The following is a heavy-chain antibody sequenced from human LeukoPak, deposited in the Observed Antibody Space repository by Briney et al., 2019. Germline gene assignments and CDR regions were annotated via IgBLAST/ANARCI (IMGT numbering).Heavy chain of an antibody. J-gene: IGHJ1*01. Sequence: SETHSPTCIISGGSISSYYWSWIRQSPGKGLEWIGYITYTGSTDYDPSLKSRVTISVDTSRNQFSLRLNSVTAADTAVYYCARSYSFESVWYLWGEGTPVTVSS. CDR3: ARSYSFESVWYL. CDR1: GGSISSYY. CDR2: ITYTGST. V-gene: IGHV4-59*01. D-gene: IGHD3-16*01.